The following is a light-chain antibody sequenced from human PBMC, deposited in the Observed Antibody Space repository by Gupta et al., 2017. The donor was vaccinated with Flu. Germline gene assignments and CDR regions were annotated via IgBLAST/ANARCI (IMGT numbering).Light chain of an antibody. V-gene: IGKV2-30*01. CDR2: KVS. Sequence: DVVMTQSPLSLPVTLGQPASISCRSSESLVYSDGNTYLNWFQQRPGQPPRRLIYKVSIRDSGVPDRFSGSGSGTDFTLKISRVEAEDVGVYYCMQGTHWPPITFGQGTRLEIK. CDR1: ESLVYSDGNTY. CDR3: MQGTHWPPIT. J-gene: IGKJ5*01.